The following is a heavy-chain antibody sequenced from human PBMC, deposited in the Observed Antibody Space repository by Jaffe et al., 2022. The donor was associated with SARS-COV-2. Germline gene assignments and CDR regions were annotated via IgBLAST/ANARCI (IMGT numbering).Heavy chain of an antibody. V-gene: IGHV1-18*01. D-gene: IGHD2-8*01. CDR2: ISAYNGNT. CDR1: GYIFTSYG. J-gene: IGHJ3*02. CDR3: AREWPSNYYGTTGDAFDK. Sequence: QVQLVQSGGEVKKTGASVKVSCKASGYIFTSYGINWMRQAPGQGLEWMGWISAYNGNTKYAQNFQGRVTMTTDTSTNTAYMDLRSLRSDDTAVYYCAREWPSNYYGTTGDAFDKWGQGTTITVSS.